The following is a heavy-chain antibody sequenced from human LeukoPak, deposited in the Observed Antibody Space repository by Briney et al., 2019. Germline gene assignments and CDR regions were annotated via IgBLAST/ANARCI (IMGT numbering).Heavy chain of an antibody. CDR2: ISYDGSDK. Sequence: GGSLRLSCAASGFIFTSYGMHWVRQAPGKGLEWVAIISYDGSDKYYADSVKGRFTISRGNSKNTLYLQMNSLRAEDTAVYYCAKVRVVFNWNYAYYFDSWGQGTLVTVSS. CDR3: AKVRVVFNWNYAYYFDS. CDR1: GFIFTSYG. D-gene: IGHD1-7*01. J-gene: IGHJ4*02. V-gene: IGHV3-30*18.